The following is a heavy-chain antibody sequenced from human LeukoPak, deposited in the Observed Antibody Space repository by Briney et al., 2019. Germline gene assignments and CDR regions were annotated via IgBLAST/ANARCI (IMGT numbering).Heavy chain of an antibody. CDR3: ARDSTARAYDI. D-gene: IGHD2-2*01. J-gene: IGHJ3*02. V-gene: IGHV4-4*07. Sequence: PSETLSLTCSVSGGSITSYYWSWIRKPAGKGLEWIGRIYTSGSTNYSPSLKSRITMSVDTSNNQFSLNLSSATAADTAVYYCARDSTARAYDIWGQGTMVTVSS. CDR1: GGSITSYY. CDR2: IYTSGST.